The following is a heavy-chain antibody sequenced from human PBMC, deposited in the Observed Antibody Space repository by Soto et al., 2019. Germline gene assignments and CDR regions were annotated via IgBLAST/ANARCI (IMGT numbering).Heavy chain of an antibody. CDR3: TDSSSWDPGAFDI. V-gene: IGHV3-53*04. CDR1: GFTVSSNY. J-gene: IGHJ3*02. CDR2: IYSGGST. Sequence: GGSLRLSCAASGFTVSSNYMSWVRQAPGKGLEWVSVIYSGGSTYYADSVKGRFTISRHNSKNTLYLQMNSLRAEDTAVYYCTDSSSWDPGAFDIWGQGTMVTVSS. D-gene: IGHD6-13*01.